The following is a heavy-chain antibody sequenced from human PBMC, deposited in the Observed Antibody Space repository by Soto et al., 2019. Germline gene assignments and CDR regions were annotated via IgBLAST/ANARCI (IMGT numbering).Heavy chain of an antibody. V-gene: IGHV4-59*13. Sequence: PSETLSLTCKVSGGSMRGYSWPWLRQTPGEGLEWIGYVSHSGRTDYSPSLKNRVTISLDMSKNHFALHVNSVDPADTVVYYCARVAMENYHDMWSGSTSSALDVWGQGTTVTVSS. J-gene: IGHJ6*02. D-gene: IGHD3-3*01. CDR1: GGSMRGYS. CDR2: VSHSGRT. CDR3: ARVAMENYHDMWSGSTSSALDV.